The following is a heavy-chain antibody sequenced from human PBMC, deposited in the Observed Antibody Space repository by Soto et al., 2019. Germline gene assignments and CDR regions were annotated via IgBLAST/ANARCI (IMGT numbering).Heavy chain of an antibody. Sequence: QVHLVQSGAELKKPGASVRVSCKASGYSFTRNGISWVRQAPGQGLGWMGWISAKNGDTNYAQKFQGRVIMTTDTSKSTAYMELRRLRSDATAVYYCVRDRDSDTWPSRDVWGQGTPVTVSS. CDR1: GYSFTRNG. CDR2: ISAKNGDT. CDR3: VRDRDSDTWPSRDV. J-gene: IGHJ6*02. V-gene: IGHV1-18*01. D-gene: IGHD1-26*01.